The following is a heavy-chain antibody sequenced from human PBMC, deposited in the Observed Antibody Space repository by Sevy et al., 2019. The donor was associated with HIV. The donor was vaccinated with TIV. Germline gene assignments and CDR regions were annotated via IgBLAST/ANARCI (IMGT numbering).Heavy chain of an antibody. CDR3: ARDDHWAFDY. V-gene: IGHV3-48*01. D-gene: IGHD7-27*01. CDR1: GFSFSSYS. CDR2: ISSSSGTI. Sequence: GGSLRLSCVTSGFSFSSYSMNWVRQAPGKGLEWVSYISSSSGTISYADSVKGRLTISRDNAKNSLFLQMNSLRAEDTAVYYCARDDHWAFDYWGQGALVTASS. J-gene: IGHJ4*02.